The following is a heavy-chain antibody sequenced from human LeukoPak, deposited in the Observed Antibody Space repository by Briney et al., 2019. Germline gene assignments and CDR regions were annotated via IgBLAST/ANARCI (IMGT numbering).Heavy chain of an antibody. CDR3: ASGYCSSTSCYKGEDAFDI. Sequence: ASVTVSCKASGGTFSSYAISWVRQAPGQGLEWMGGIIPIFGTANYAQKFQGRVTITADESTSTAYMELSSLRSEDTAVYYCASGYCSSTSCYKGEDAFDIWGQGTMVTVSS. D-gene: IGHD2-2*03. J-gene: IGHJ3*02. V-gene: IGHV1-69*13. CDR2: IIPIFGTA. CDR1: GGTFSSYA.